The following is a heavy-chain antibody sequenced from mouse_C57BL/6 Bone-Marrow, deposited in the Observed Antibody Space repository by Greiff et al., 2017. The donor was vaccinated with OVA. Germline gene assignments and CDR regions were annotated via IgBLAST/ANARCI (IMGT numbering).Heavy chain of an antibody. V-gene: IGHV1-69*01. CDR1: GYTFTSYW. J-gene: IGHJ2*01. D-gene: IGHD1-1*01. CDR3: ARGTTVVAWNLYYFDY. Sequence: QVQLQQPGAELVMPGASVKLSCKASGYTFTSYWMHWVKQRPGQGLEWIGEIDPSDSYTNYNQKFKGKSTLTVDKSSSTAYMQLSSLTSEDSAVYYCARGTTVVAWNLYYFDYWGQGTTLTVSS. CDR2: IDPSDSYT.